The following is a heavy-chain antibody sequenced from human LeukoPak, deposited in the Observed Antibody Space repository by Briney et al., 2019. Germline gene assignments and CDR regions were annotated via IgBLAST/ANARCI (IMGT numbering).Heavy chain of an antibody. CDR2: ISGSGGST. V-gene: IGHV3-23*01. J-gene: IGHJ4*02. CDR1: GFTFSTYA. CDR3: AKGQYASGWNSGNY. D-gene: IGHD1/OR15-1a*01. Sequence: GGSLRLSCAASGFTFSTYAMSWVRQAPGKGLEWVSAISGSGGSTYYADYVKGRFTISRDDSKNTLYLQVNSLRAEDTAVYYCAKGQYASGWNSGNYWGQGTLVTVSS.